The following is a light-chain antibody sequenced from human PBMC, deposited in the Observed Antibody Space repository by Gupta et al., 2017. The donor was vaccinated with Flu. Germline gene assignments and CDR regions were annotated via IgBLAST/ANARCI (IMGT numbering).Light chain of an antibody. Sequence: ITTTCSSSAVGGYNYVDWDPQHPGTSPKLLVYDVSNRRSGVSDCFSASTCGNTASLTITGPQAEDEADYYCSSYPRSSNLVVFGGGTKLTVL. V-gene: IGLV2-14*04. CDR1: SSAVGGYNY. CDR2: DVS. J-gene: IGLJ2*01. CDR3: SSYPRSSNLVV.